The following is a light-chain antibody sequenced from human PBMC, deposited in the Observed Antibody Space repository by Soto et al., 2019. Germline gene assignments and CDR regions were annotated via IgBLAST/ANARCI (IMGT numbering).Light chain of an antibody. CDR1: SNDIGYYDY. Sequence: QSVLTQPPSASGFPGQSVTISCTGTSNDIGYYDYVSWYQQHPGKAPKLVIYEVTKRPSGVPDRVSASKSGNTASLTVSGLRAEDEADYYCSSYAGNNNFVLGSGTKVTVL. CDR2: EVT. J-gene: IGLJ1*01. CDR3: SSYAGNNNFV. V-gene: IGLV2-8*01.